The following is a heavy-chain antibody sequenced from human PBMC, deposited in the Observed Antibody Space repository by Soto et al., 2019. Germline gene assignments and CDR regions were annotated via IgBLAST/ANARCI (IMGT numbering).Heavy chain of an antibody. J-gene: IGHJ6*02. D-gene: IGHD6-13*01. Sequence: QVQLRQWGAGLLKPSETLSLTCAVYGGSFSGYYWSWIRQPPGKGLEWIGEINHSGSTNYNPSLKSRVTISVDTSKNQFSLKLTSVTAADTAVYYCARGRRQQLVSIPYYYGMDVWGQGTTVTVSS. CDR3: ARGRRQQLVSIPYYYGMDV. CDR1: GGSFSGYY. CDR2: INHSGST. V-gene: IGHV4-34*01.